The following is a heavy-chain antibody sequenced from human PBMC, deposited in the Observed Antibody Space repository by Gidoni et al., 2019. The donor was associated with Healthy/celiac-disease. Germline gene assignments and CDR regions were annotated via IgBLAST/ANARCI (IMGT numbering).Heavy chain of an antibody. CDR2: ISHSGST. CDR3: ARYYYDSSGYYPD. Sequence: QVQLQEPGLGLAKPLGTLSLTCAVSGGSISSSNWWSWVRQPPGKGLEWIGEISHSGSTNYNPSLKSRVTISVDKSKIQFALKLSSVTAADTAVYYCARYYYDSSGYYPDWGQGTLVTVSS. J-gene: IGHJ4*02. D-gene: IGHD3-22*01. CDR1: GGSISSSNW. V-gene: IGHV4-4*02.